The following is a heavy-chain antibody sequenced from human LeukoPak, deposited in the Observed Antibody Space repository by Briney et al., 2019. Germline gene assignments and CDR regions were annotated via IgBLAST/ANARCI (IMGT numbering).Heavy chain of an antibody. D-gene: IGHD6-19*01. CDR1: GYTFTSYG. CDR2: ISAYNGNT. V-gene: IGHV1-18*01. CDR3: ARYSVAGTTHAFDI. Sequence: EASVKVSCKASGYTFTSYGISWVRQAPGQGLEWMGWISAYNGNTNYAQKLQGRVTMTTDTSTSTAYMELSSLRSEDTAVYYCARYSVAGTTHAFDIWGQGTMVTVSS. J-gene: IGHJ3*02.